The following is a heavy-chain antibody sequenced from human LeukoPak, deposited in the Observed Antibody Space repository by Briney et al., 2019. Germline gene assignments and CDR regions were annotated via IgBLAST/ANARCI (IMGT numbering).Heavy chain of an antibody. CDR2: IKQDGSEK. D-gene: IGHD2-8*01. Sequence: PGGSLRLSCAASGFTFSRYWISWVRQAPGKGLEWVANIKQDGSEKYYVDSVKGRFTISRDNAKNSLYLQMNSLGGEDTAVYYCARVSCTNGVCYGFDFWGQGTLVTVPS. CDR3: ARVSCTNGVCYGFDF. CDR1: GFTFSRYW. V-gene: IGHV3-7*01. J-gene: IGHJ4*02.